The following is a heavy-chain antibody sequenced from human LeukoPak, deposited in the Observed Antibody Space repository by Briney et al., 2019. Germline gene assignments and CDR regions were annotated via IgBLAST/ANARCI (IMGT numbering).Heavy chain of an antibody. J-gene: IGHJ5*02. CDR3: ARDVNGAFTRSWFDP. CDR2: TYYRSKWYH. D-gene: IGHD4-17*01. CDR1: GDSVSSNNAA. Sequence: SQTLSLTCAISGDSVSSNNAAWVWIRQSPSRGLEWLAKTYYRSKWYHDYAVSVKSRISFDPDTSKNQFFLQLNSVTPEDTAVYDCARDVNGAFTRSWFDPWGQGTRVTVS. V-gene: IGHV6-1*01.